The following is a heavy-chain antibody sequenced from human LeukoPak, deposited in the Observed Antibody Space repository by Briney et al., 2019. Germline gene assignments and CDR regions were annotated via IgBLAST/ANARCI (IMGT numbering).Heavy chain of an antibody. CDR3: ARDRWYSSGWYYFDY. J-gene: IGHJ4*02. CDR1: GSTFTSYG. CDR2: ISAYNGNT. V-gene: IGHV1-18*01. D-gene: IGHD6-19*01. Sequence: ASVKVSCKASGSTFTSYGISWVRQAPGQGLEWMGWISAYNGNTNYAQKLQGRVTMTTDTSTSTAYMELRSLRSDDTAVYYCARDRWYSSGWYYFDYWGQGTLVTVSS.